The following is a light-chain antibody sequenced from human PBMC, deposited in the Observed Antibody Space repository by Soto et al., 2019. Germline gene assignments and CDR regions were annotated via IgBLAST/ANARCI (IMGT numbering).Light chain of an antibody. J-gene: IGLJ1*01. CDR3: SSYTAGGTI. CDR2: VVS. Sequence: QSALTQPASVSGSPGQSITISCTGTSGDVGGYYYVSWYQQLPGKAPKLMISVVSNRPSGVSNRFSGSKSGNTASLTISGLQAEDEADYYCSSYTAGGTIFGTGTKLTVL. CDR1: SGDVGGYYY. V-gene: IGLV2-14*01.